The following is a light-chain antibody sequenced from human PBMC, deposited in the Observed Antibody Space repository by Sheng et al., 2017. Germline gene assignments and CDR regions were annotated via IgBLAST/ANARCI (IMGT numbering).Light chain of an antibody. V-gene: IGKV1-39*01. Sequence: IRMTQSPSSLSASVGDRVTITCRASQSISSYLNWYQQKPGKAPKLLIYAASSLQSGVPSRFSGSGSGTDFTLTISSLQPEDFATYYCQQSYSTPPQTFGGGTEGGDQT. CDR1: QSISSY. CDR3: QQSYSTPPQT. CDR2: AAS. J-gene: IGKJ4*01.